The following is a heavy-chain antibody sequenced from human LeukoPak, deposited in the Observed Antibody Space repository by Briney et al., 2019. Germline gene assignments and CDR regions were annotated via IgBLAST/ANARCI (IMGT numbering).Heavy chain of an antibody. V-gene: IGHV3-23*01. CDR1: GGSFSGYY. CDR3: AKLRVGALDY. J-gene: IGHJ4*02. D-gene: IGHD1-26*01. CDR2: ISGSGGST. Sequence: ETLSLTCAVYGGSFSGYYWSWIRQAPGKGLEWVSAISGSGGSTYYADSVKGRFTISRDNSKNTLYLQMNSLRAEDTAVYYCAKLRVGALDYWGQGTLVTVSS.